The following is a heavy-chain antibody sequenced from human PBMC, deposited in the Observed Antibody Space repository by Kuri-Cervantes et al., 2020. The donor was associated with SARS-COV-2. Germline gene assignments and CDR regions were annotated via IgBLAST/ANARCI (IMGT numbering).Heavy chain of an antibody. J-gene: IGHJ4*02. CDR2: INHSGST. CDR1: GGPFSGYY. Sequence: SETLSLTCAVYGGPFSGYYWSWIRQPPGKGLEWIGEINHSGSTNYNPSLKSRVTISVDTSKNQFSLKLSSVTAADTAVYYCARVGDYYGSGSVDYWGQGTLGTVSS. D-gene: IGHD3-10*01. V-gene: IGHV4-34*01. CDR3: ARVGDYYGSGSVDY.